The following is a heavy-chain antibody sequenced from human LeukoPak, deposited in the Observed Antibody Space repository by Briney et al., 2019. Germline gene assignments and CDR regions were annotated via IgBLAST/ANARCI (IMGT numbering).Heavy chain of an antibody. J-gene: IGHJ3*02. V-gene: IGHV4-59*01. CDR3: AREDGYDAFAI. CDR2: IYYSGST. CDR1: GGSISPYY. Sequence: SETLSLTCTVSGGSISPYYWSWIRQPPGKGLEWIGYIYYSGSTNYNPSLKSRVTISVDTSKNQFSLKLSSVTAADTAVYYCAREDGYDAFAIWGQGTMVTVSS. D-gene: IGHD5-24*01.